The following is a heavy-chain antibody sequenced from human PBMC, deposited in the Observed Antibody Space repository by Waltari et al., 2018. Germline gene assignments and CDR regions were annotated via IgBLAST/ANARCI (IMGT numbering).Heavy chain of an antibody. D-gene: IGHD3-22*01. CDR1: GGPFSSDA. V-gene: IGHV1-69*05. J-gene: IGHJ3*02. Sequence: QVQVVQSGAEVQKPGSSVKVSCKASGGPFSSDAIGWVRQAPGQGLEWMGGSIPNFGTAYYEQNFQGRVTIITDESTSTAYMELSSLRSEDTAVYYCAIDPYYFESSGVDAFDIWGQGTMVTVSS. CDR3: AIDPYYFESSGVDAFDI. CDR2: SIPNFGTA.